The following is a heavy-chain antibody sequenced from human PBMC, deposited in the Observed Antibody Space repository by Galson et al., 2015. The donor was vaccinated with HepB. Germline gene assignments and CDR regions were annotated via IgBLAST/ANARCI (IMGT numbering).Heavy chain of an antibody. CDR3: AIVKTSVCSGGRCFQRPYFYYYALDV. D-gene: IGHD2-15*01. J-gene: IGHJ6*02. CDR2: IVYDVSNT. CDR1: GFTFSNYA. Sequence: SLRLSCAASGFTFSNYAMHWVRQAPGKGLEWVAFIVYDVSNTYYADSVTGRFSISRDNSKNTLYLQLNSLRAEDTAVYYCAIVKTSVCSGGRCFQRPYFYYYALDVWGQGTTITVSS. V-gene: IGHV3-30*04.